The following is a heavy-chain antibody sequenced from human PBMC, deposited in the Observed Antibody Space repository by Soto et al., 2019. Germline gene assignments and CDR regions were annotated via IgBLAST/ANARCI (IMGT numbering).Heavy chain of an antibody. CDR3: ARRMDRYSYDSSGSFDY. CDR1: GYSFTSYW. CDR2: IYPGDSDT. J-gene: IGHJ4*02. Sequence: GESLKISCKGSGYSFTSYWIGWVRQMPGKGLEWMGIIYPGDSDTRYSPSFQGQVTISADKSISTAYLQWSSLKASDTAMYYCARRMDRYSYDSSGSFDYWGQGTLVTVSS. V-gene: IGHV5-51*01. D-gene: IGHD3-22*01.